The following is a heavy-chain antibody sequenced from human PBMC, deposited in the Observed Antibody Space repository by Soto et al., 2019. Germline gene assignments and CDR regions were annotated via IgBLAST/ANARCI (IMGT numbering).Heavy chain of an antibody. D-gene: IGHD6-13*01. CDR3: ARDPVTAADYFHY. Sequence: SQTLSLTSAISGDSVSSNSATWNLIRQSPSRGLEWLGRTYYRSKWYYDYAVSVKSRITINPDTSKNQFSLQLNSVTPEDTAVYYCARDPVTAADYFHYWGPGTLVTVSS. CDR2: TYYRSKWYY. CDR1: GDSVSSNSAT. V-gene: IGHV6-1*01. J-gene: IGHJ4*02.